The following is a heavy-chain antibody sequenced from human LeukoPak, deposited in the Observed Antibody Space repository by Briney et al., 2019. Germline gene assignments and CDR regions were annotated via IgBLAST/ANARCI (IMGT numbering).Heavy chain of an antibody. CDR3: AAGDYDFWSGYSAHINYFDY. D-gene: IGHD3-3*01. V-gene: IGHV1-58*01. CDR1: GFTFTSSA. Sequence: PVKVSCKASGFTFTSSAVQWVRQARGQRLEWIGWIVVGSGNTNYAQKFQERVTITRDMSTSTAYMELSSLRSEDTAVYYCAAGDYDFWSGYSAHINYFDYWGQGTLVTVSS. J-gene: IGHJ4*02. CDR2: IVVGSGNT.